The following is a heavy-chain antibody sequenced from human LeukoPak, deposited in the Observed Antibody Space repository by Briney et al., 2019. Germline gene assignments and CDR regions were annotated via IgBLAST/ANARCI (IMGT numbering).Heavy chain of an antibody. V-gene: IGHV3-30*03. D-gene: IGHD6-13*01. J-gene: IGHJ6*02. CDR2: ISFDGSYK. CDR1: GFTFSSYG. Sequence: GGSLRLSCAASGFTFSSYGMHWVRQAPGKGLEWVAVISFDGSYKYYADSVKGRFTISRDNSKNTLYLQMNSLRAEDTAVYYCARGAPLDIAAAPTRVYYGMDVWGQGTTVTVSS. CDR3: ARGAPLDIAAAPTRVYYGMDV.